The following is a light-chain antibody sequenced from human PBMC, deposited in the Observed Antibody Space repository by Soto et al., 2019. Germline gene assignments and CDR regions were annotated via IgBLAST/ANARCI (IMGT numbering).Light chain of an antibody. V-gene: IGLV1-47*01. Sequence: QSVLTQPPSASGTPGQRVTISCSGSSSNIGSNYVYWYQQLPGTAPKLLIYRNNQRPSGVPDRFSGSKSGTSASLAISGLRSEAEADYYCAAWDDSLSGPVFGGGTQLTVL. J-gene: IGLJ7*01. CDR3: AAWDDSLSGPV. CDR2: RNN. CDR1: SSNIGSNY.